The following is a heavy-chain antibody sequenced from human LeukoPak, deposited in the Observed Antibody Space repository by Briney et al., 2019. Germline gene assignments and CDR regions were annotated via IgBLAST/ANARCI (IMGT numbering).Heavy chain of an antibody. CDR2: IYDSGST. CDR3: ARVRVGENWFDP. CDR1: GGSIRSSYYY. Sequence: SQTLSLTCTVSGGSIRSSYYYWGWIRQPPGKGLEWIGSIYDSGSTYYNPSLKSRVTISVDTSKNQFSLKLSSVTAADTAVYYCARVRVGENWFDPWGQGTLVTVSS. J-gene: IGHJ5*02. V-gene: IGHV4-39*07. D-gene: IGHD3-10*01.